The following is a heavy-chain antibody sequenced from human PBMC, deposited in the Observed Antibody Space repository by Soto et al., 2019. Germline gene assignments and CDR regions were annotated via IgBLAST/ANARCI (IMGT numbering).Heavy chain of an antibody. D-gene: IGHD2-2*01. V-gene: IGHV1-58*02. CDR1: GFTFTSSA. J-gene: IGHJ4*02. Sequence: SVKVSCKASGFTFTSSAMQGVRQARGQRLEWIGWIVVGSGNTNYAQKFQERVTITRDMSTSTAYMELSSLRSEDTAVYYCAAIQGYCSRTSCYPLDDYWGQGTLVNVSS. CDR2: IVVGSGNT. CDR3: AAIQGYCSRTSCYPLDDY.